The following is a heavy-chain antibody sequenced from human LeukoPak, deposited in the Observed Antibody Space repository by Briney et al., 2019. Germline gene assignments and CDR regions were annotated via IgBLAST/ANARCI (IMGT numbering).Heavy chain of an antibody. Sequence: PGGSLRLSRAAPGFTFTSYAMSWARQAPGKGLEWVSAISGSGGSTYYADSVKGRFTISRDNSKNPLYLQMNSLRAEDTAVYYCTQDRGPGPLGAFDYWGQGTLVTVSS. CDR3: TQDRGPGPLGAFDY. J-gene: IGHJ4*02. CDR1: GFTFTSYA. D-gene: IGHD3-16*01. V-gene: IGHV3-23*01. CDR2: ISGSGGST.